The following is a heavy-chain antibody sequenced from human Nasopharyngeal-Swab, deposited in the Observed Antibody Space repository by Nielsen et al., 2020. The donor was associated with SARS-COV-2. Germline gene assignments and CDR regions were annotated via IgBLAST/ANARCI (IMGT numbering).Heavy chain of an antibody. Sequence: SRTLSLTCAISGDSVSSSSAAWNWLRQSPSRGLEWLGRTYYRSKWYNDYAVSVKSRLTINPDTSKNQFSLHLNSVTPEDTAVYYCARARGAYGDYYYYYYTDVWGKGTTVTVSS. CDR1: GDSVSSSSAA. J-gene: IGHJ6*03. V-gene: IGHV6-1*01. CDR3: ARARGAYGDYYYYYYTDV. CDR2: TYYRSKWYN. D-gene: IGHD4-17*01.